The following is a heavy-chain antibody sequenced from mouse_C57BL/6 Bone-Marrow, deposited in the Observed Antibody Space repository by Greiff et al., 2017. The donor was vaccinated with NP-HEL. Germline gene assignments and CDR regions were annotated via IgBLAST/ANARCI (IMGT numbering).Heavy chain of an antibody. V-gene: IGHV1-18*01. Sequence: EVQLQQSGPELVKPGASVKIPCKASGYTFTDYNMDWVKQSHGKSLEWIGDINPNNGGTIYNQKFKGKATLTVDKSSSTAYMELRSLTSEDTAVYYCARRGYYDYDEGLYWYFDVWGTGTTVTVSS. CDR2: INPNNGGT. CDR3: ARRGYYDYDEGLYWYFDV. D-gene: IGHD2-4*01. J-gene: IGHJ1*03. CDR1: GYTFTDYN.